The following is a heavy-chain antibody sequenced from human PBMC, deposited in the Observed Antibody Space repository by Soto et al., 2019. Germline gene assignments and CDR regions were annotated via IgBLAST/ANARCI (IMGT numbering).Heavy chain of an antibody. CDR1: GYTFTNHG. J-gene: IGHJ4*02. CDR3: ARDFYPVAYFFDY. Sequence: ASVKVSCKASGYTFTNHGISWVRQAPGQGLEWVGWVSGYNDKTKSAQKFQGRVTMTTDASTSTAYMELRSLRSDDTAVYYCARDFYPVAYFFDYWGQGTLVTVSS. CDR2: VSGYNDKT. V-gene: IGHV1-18*04. D-gene: IGHD2-21*01.